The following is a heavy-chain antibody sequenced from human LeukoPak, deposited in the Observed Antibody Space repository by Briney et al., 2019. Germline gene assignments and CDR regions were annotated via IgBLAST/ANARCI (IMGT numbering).Heavy chain of an antibody. J-gene: IGHJ4*02. CDR1: GGSISSSNW. V-gene: IGHV4-4*02. Sequence: SETLSLTCAVSGGSISSSNWWSWVRQPPGKGLGWIGEIYHSGSTNYNPSLKSRVTISVDKSKNQFSLKLSSVTAADTAVYYCARAGVGQTAGDFDYWGQGTLVTVSS. CDR3: ARAGVGQTAGDFDY. D-gene: IGHD6-13*01. CDR2: IYHSGST.